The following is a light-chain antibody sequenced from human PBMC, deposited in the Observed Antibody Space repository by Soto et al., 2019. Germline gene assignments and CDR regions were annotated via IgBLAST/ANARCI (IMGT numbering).Light chain of an antibody. J-gene: IGKJ5*01. V-gene: IGKV3-11*01. CDR2: DAS. CDR1: QSVSSY. CDR3: QQRSNWPPIT. Sequence: EIVLTQSPATLSLSPGERATLSCRASQSVSSYLAWYQQKPGQAPRLLIYDASNRATGIPARFSGSGSGTDVTLTISSLEPEDFAVYYCQQRSNWPPITFGQGTRVEMK.